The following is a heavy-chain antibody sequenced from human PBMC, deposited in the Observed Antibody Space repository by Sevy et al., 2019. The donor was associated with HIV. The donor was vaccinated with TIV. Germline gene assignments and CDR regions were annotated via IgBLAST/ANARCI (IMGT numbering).Heavy chain of an antibody. J-gene: IGHJ4*02. CDR3: GAANPWQDY. Sequence: GGSLRLSCAASGFTFSSYWMHWVRQAPGKGPVWVSGVNSDGSSTNYADSVKGRFTMSRDSAKKTLYLQMNSLRAEDTAVYFCGAANPWQDYWGQGALGTVSS. V-gene: IGHV3-74*01. CDR2: VNSDGSST. D-gene: IGHD2-15*01. CDR1: GFTFSSYW.